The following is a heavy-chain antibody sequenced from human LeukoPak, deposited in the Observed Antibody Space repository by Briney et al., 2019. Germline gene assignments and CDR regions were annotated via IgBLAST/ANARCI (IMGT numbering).Heavy chain of an antibody. CDR2: IYYSGAT. V-gene: IGHV4-39*01. CDR1: GGSISRNSDY. D-gene: IGHD3-16*02. CDR3: AGHGGGGYLTAWFDP. J-gene: IGHJ5*02. Sequence: SETLSLTCTVSGGSISRNSDYWGWIRQPPGKGLEWIGSIYYSGATHYNPSLKSRLTISVDTSKSQFSLKLSSVTAAETGVYYWAGHGGGGYLTAWFDPWGQGTLVTVSS.